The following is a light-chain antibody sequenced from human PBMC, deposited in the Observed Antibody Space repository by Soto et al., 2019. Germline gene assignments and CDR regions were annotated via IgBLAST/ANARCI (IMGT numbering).Light chain of an antibody. J-gene: IGKJ1*01. V-gene: IGKV1-6*01. Sequence: IQMTQSPSSLSASVGDRVSITCRASQGIRNDLGWYQQKPGKAPNLLIYAASRLQSGISSRFSGSGSGTDFTLTISSPQPEDFATYYCLQDYSYPRTFGQGTKVDIK. CDR3: LQDYSYPRT. CDR1: QGIRND. CDR2: AAS.